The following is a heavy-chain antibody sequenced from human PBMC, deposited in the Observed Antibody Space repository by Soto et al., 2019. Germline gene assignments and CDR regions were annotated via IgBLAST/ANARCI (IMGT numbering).Heavy chain of an antibody. V-gene: IGHV4-30-4*01. D-gene: IGHD3-3*01. Sequence: SETLSLTCTVSGGSISSGDYYWNWIRQPPGKGLEWIGYIYYSGSTYYNPSLKSRVTISVDTSNNQFSLKLSSVTAADTAVYYCARDPMAIFGVGPASDWGQGTLVTVSS. CDR2: IYYSGST. J-gene: IGHJ4*02. CDR3: ARDPMAIFGVGPASD. CDR1: GGSISSGDYY.